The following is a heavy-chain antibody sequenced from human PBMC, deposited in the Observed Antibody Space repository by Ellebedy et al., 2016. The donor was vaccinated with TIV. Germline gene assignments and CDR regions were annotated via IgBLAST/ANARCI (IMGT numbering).Heavy chain of an antibody. CDR1: GGSVSSTRYY. Sequence: MPSETLSLTCSVPGGSVSSTRYYWAWIRQPPGKGLEYIGSVLYSGSTYYNPSFKSRVTLSAATSKNQFTLNMRTVTAADTAVYYCARTDPWQPIDDWGQGILVSVSS. CDR2: VLYSGST. CDR3: ARTDPWQPIDD. V-gene: IGHV4-39*01. J-gene: IGHJ4*02. D-gene: IGHD2-21*02.